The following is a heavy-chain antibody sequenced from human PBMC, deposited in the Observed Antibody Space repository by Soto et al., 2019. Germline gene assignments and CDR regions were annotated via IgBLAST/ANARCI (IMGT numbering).Heavy chain of an antibody. CDR2: IIPIFGTA. CDR3: ARGGARRVDYYGMDV. V-gene: IGHV1-69*13. J-gene: IGHJ6*02. D-gene: IGHD6-6*01. Sequence: ASVKVSCKASGGTFSSYAISWVRQAPGQGLEWMGGIIPIFGTANYAQKFQGRVTITADESTSTAYMELSSLRSEDTAVYYCARGGARRVDYYGMDVWGQGTTVTVSS. CDR1: GGTFSSYA.